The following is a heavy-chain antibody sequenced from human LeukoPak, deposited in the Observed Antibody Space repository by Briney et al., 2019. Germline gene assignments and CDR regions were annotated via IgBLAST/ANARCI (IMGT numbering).Heavy chain of an antibody. V-gene: IGHV4-59*11. CDR3: ARAAAEVDRGLNIGFWFDP. CDR2: IYYTGST. D-gene: IGHD3-10*01. J-gene: IGHJ5*02. CDR1: GGSISGHY. Sequence: PSETLSLTCTVSGGSISGHYCSWIRQPPGKGLEWIGYIYYTGSTSYNPSLQSRVTISVDMSKNQFSLKLTSMTSADTAVYYCARAAAEVDRGLNIGFWFDPWGQGTLVAVSS.